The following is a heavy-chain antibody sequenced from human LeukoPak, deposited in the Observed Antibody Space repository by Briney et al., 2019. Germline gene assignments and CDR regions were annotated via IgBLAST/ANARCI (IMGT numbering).Heavy chain of an antibody. D-gene: IGHD3-9*01. CDR3: ARGSGILRYFDWLSPEYYYYGMDV. V-gene: IGHV4-34*01. Sequence: SETLSLTCAVYGGSFSGYYWSWIRQPPGKGLEWIGEINHSGSTNYNPSLKSRVTISVDTSKNQFSLTLSSVTAADTAVYYCARGSGILRYFDWLSPEYYYYGMDVWGQGTTVTVSS. CDR2: INHSGST. CDR1: GGSFSGYY. J-gene: IGHJ6*02.